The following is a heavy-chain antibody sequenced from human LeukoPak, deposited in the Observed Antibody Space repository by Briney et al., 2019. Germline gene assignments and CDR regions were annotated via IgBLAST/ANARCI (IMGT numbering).Heavy chain of an antibody. J-gene: IGHJ4*02. CDR1: GFTFSSYS. CDR2: ISGSGGST. CDR3: AKGTMVTPFDY. Sequence: GGSLRLSCAASGFTFSSYSMNWVRQAPGKGLEWVSAISGSGGSTYYADSVKGRFTISRDNSKNTLYLQMNSLRAEDTAVYYCAKGTMVTPFDYWGQGTLVTVSS. D-gene: IGHD5-18*01. V-gene: IGHV3-23*01.